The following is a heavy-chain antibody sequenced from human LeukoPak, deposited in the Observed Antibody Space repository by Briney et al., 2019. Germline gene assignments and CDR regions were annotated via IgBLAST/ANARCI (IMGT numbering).Heavy chain of an antibody. CDR1: GYSITELS. CDR2: FDPGSGEI. J-gene: IGHJ4*02. D-gene: IGHD3-9*01. V-gene: IGHV1-24*01. Sequence: GASVKVSCKVSGYSITELSTHWVRQAPGEGLEWMGGFDPGSGEIIYEQKLQDRVTMTEDTSTDTAYMELSSLRSEDTALYYCATGTHYDLLPFWGQGTLVTVSS. CDR3: ATGTHYDLLPF.